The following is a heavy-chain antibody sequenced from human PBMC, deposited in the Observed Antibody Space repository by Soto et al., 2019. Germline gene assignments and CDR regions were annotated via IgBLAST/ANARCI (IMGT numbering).Heavy chain of an antibody. CDR1: GYSFTSYW. V-gene: IGHV5-51*01. CDR3: ARRRGSYYYYYGMDV. D-gene: IGHD1-26*01. Sequence: GESLQISCKGSGYSFTSYWIGWVRQMPGKGLEWMGIIYPGDSDTRYSPSFQGQVTISADKSISTAYLQWSSLKASDTAMYYCARRRGSYYYYYGMDVWGQGTTVTVSS. CDR2: IYPGDSDT. J-gene: IGHJ6*02.